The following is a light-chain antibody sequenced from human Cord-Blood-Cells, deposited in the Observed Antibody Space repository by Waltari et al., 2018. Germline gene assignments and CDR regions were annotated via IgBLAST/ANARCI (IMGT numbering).Light chain of an antibody. J-gene: IGLJ3*02. CDR3: QAWDSSTAV. V-gene: IGLV3-1*01. CDR2: QDS. Sequence: SYELTQPPSVSVSPGQTASITCSGDKLGDKYACWYQQTPGQSPVLVIYQDSKRPSGSPERFSGSNSGNTATLTISGTQAMDEADYYCQAWDSSTAVFGGGTKLTVL. CDR1: KLGDKY.